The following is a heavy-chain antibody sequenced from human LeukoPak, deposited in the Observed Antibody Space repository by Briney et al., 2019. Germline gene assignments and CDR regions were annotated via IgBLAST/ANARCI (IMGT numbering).Heavy chain of an antibody. J-gene: IGHJ4*02. V-gene: IGHV3-74*01. D-gene: IGHD6-13*01. CDR2: ISTDGFST. CDR1: GFTFSSYW. Sequence: GSLRLSCAASGFTFSSYWMHWVRQARGKGLVWVSRISTDGFSTIYADSVKGRFTISRDNAKNTLYLQMSSLRAEDTAVYYCARGPLDPSYSSSWYLDYWGQGTLVTVSS. CDR3: ARGPLDPSYSSSWYLDY.